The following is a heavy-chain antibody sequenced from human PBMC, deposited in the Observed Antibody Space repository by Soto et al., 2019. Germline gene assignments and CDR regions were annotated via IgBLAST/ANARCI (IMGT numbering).Heavy chain of an antibody. Sequence: QVQLVQSGAEVKKPGSSVKVSCKASGGTLSSYAISWVRQAPGQGLEWMGGIIPIFGTANYAQKFQGRVTITADESTSTAYMELSSLRSEDTAVYYCARDARDYYGSGSYYDYWGQGTLVTVSS. CDR3: ARDARDYYGSGSYYDY. CDR2: IIPIFGTA. D-gene: IGHD3-10*01. J-gene: IGHJ4*02. CDR1: GGTLSSYA. V-gene: IGHV1-69*01.